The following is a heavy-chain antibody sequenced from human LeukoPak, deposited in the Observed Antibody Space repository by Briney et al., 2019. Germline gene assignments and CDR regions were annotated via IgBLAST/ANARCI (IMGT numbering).Heavy chain of an antibody. D-gene: IGHD2-2*01. CDR2: IIPIVATP. CDR1: GGTFSSYG. J-gene: IGHJ6*02. Sequence: SVKVSCKASGGTFSSYGINWVRQAPGQGLQWMGGIIPIVATPKYAQRFQGRATITADVYTTTAYIEVDSLTSEDTAVYYCARDRDTSSSCGMDVWGQGTTVTVSS. V-gene: IGHV1-69*01. CDR3: ARDRDTSSSCGMDV.